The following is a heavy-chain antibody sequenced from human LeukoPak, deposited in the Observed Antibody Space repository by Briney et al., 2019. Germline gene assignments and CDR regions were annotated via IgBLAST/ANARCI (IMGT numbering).Heavy chain of an antibody. CDR3: ARGRYYDFWSGYYTTTLGYYYMDV. J-gene: IGHJ6*03. CDR1: GGSFSGYY. Sequence: ESSETLSLTCAVYGGSFSGYYWSWIRQPPGKGLEWIGEINRSGSTNYNPSLKSRVTISVDTSKNQFSLKLSSVTAADTAVYYCARGRYYDFWSGYYTTTLGYYYMDVWGKGTTVTVSS. CDR2: INRSGST. V-gene: IGHV4-34*01. D-gene: IGHD3-3*01.